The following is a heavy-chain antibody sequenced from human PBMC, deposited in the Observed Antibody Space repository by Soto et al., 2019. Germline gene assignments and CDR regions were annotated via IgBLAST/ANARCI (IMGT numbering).Heavy chain of an antibody. CDR3: ARGRAVSRLERYNWFEP. Sequence: QVQLVQSGAEVKKPGASVKVSCKASGYTFTSYDINWVRQATGQGLEWMGWMNPNSGNTGYAQKFQGRVTMTRSTSISTAYMELSRLRSEDTAVYYCARGRAVSRLERYNWFEPWGQGTLVTVSS. J-gene: IGHJ5*02. V-gene: IGHV1-8*01. CDR1: GYTFTSYD. D-gene: IGHD1-1*01. CDR2: MNPNSGNT.